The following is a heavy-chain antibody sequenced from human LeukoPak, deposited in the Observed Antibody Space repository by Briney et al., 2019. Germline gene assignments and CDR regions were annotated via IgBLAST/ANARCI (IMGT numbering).Heavy chain of an antibody. D-gene: IGHD2-2*02. V-gene: IGHV3-30*02. CDR1: GFTFSSYG. Sequence: GGSLRLSCAASGFTFSSYGMHWVRRAPGKGLEWVAFIRYDGSNKYYADSVKGRFTISRDNSKNTLYLQMNSLRAEDTAVYYCAKSLRDCSSTSCYIEAEYFQHWGQGTLVTVSS. CDR2: IRYDGSNK. CDR3: AKSLRDCSSTSCYIEAEYFQH. J-gene: IGHJ1*01.